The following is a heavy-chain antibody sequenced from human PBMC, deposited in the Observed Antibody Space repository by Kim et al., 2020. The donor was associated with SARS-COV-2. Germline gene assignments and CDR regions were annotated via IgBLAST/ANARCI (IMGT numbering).Heavy chain of an antibody. CDR3: AREGKEGATDD. J-gene: IGHJ4*02. Sequence: GGSLRLSCTASGFRISDYWMHWVRQAPGEGLVWVSHIGSEGNNPGYADSVRGRFTISRDNAKNTLYLQMNSLRAEDTGVFYCAREGKEGATDDWGQGTLV. CDR2: IGSEGNNP. CDR1: GFRISDYW. D-gene: IGHD1-26*01. V-gene: IGHV3-74*01.